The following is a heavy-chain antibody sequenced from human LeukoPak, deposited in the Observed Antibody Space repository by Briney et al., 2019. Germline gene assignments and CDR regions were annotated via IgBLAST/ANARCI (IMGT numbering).Heavy chain of an antibody. CDR3: ARVRLPPYYYYFYYMDV. V-gene: IGHV4-39*01. CDR1: GVSISSSSYY. Sequence: SETLSLTCTVSGVSISSSSYYWGWIRQPPGKGLEWIGSIYYSGSTYYNPSLKSRVTISVDTSKNQFSLKLSSVTAADTAVYYCARVRLPPYYYYFYYMDVWGTGTTVTVSS. D-gene: IGHD5-18*01. CDR2: IYYSGST. J-gene: IGHJ6*03.